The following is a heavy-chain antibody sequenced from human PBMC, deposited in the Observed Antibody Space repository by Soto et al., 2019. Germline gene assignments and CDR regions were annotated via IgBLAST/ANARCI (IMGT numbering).Heavy chain of an antibody. D-gene: IGHD3-22*01. V-gene: IGHV5-51*01. J-gene: IGHJ6*02. CDR2: IYPGDSDT. CDR1: GYSLTSYW. CDR3: ARQNLDSSGYPYYYGMDV. Sequence: GESLKISCKGSGYSLTSYWIGWVRQMPGKGLEWMGIIYPGDSDTRYSPSFQGQVTISADKSISTAYLQWSSLKASDTAMYYCARQNLDSSGYPYYYGMDVWGQGTTVTVSS.